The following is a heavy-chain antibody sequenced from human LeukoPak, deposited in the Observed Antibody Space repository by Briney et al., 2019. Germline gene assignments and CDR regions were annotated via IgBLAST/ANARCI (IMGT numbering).Heavy chain of an antibody. D-gene: IGHD4-17*01. CDR2: INHSGST. Sequence: SETLSLTCAVYGGSFSGYYWSWIRQPPGKGLEWIGEINHSGSTNYNPSLKSRVTISVDTSKNQFSLKPSSVTAADTAVYYCARGLDYGDYVGDAFDIWGQGTMVTVSS. J-gene: IGHJ3*02. V-gene: IGHV4-34*01. CDR1: GGSFSGYY. CDR3: ARGLDYGDYVGDAFDI.